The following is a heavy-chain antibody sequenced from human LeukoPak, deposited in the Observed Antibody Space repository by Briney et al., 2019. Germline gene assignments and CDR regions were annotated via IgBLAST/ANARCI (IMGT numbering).Heavy chain of an antibody. CDR3: AKDRSGWDKTFDY. D-gene: IGHD6-19*01. CDR2: ISWNSGSI. CDR1: GFTLDDYA. V-gene: IGHV3-9*01. Sequence: GGSLRLSCAASGFTLDDYAMHWVRQAPGKGLEWVSGISWNSGSIGYADSVKGRFTISRDNAKNSLYLQMNSLRAEDTALYYCAKDRSGWDKTFDYWGQGTLVTVSS. J-gene: IGHJ4*02.